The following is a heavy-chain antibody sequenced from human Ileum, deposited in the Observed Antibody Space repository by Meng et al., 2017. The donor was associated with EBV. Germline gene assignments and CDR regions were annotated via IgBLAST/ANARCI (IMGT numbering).Heavy chain of an antibody. CDR2: IHHTRGT. Sequence: QVHLQESGHGLVGPSGTLSLTCSVSGDSISNEHWWSWVRQSPGKGLEWIGEIHHTRGTNYNPSLKSRVIISVDKSNNHFSLRLSAVTAADTAVYYCASNGAFSLDHWGQGTLVTVSS. J-gene: IGHJ4*02. V-gene: IGHV4-4*02. D-gene: IGHD2-8*01. CDR3: ASNGAFSLDH. CDR1: GDSISNEHW.